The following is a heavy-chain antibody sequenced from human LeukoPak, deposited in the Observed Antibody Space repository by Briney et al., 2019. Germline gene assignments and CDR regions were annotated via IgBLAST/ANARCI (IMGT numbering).Heavy chain of an antibody. CDR1: GYTFTGYY. D-gene: IGHD6-6*01. V-gene: IGHV1-2*02. CDR2: INPNSGGT. Sequence: GASVKVSCKASGYTFTGYYMHWVRQAPGQGLEWMGWINPNSGGTNYAQKFQGRVTMTRDTSISTAYMELSRLRSDDTAVYYCVRKIQSIAARGNWFDPWGQGTLVTVSS. J-gene: IGHJ5*02. CDR3: VRKIQSIAARGNWFDP.